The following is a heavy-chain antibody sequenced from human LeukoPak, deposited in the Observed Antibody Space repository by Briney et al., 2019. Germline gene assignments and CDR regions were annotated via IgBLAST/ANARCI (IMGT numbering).Heavy chain of an antibody. CDR2: INTNTRNP. J-gene: IGHJ3*02. D-gene: IGHD3-9*01. CDR3: ARGGFDSRWACDI. Sequence: GWINTNTRNPTYAQGFTGRVVFSLDTSVSTAYLQISSLKAEDTAVYYCARGGFDSRWACDIWGQGTMVTVSS. V-gene: IGHV7-4-1*02.